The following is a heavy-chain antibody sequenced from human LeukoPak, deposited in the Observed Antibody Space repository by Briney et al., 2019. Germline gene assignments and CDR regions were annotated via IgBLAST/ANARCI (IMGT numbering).Heavy chain of an antibody. V-gene: IGHV5-51*01. CDR1: GYSFTSYW. CDR2: IHHGDSDT. CDR3: ARRTGIAAAGTWFDP. Sequence: GESLKISCKGSGYSFTSYWIGWERQMPGEGLELVGIIHHGDSDTRYSPSMQGQVTISDDKSISTAYLQWSSLKDSDTAMYYGARRTGIAAAGTWFDPWGQGTLVTVSS. D-gene: IGHD6-13*01. J-gene: IGHJ5*02.